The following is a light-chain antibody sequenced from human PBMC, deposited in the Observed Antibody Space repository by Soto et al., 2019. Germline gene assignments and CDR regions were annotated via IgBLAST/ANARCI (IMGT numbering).Light chain of an antibody. CDR1: QGISSC. CDR2: ASS. Sequence: AIRMTQSPSSFSASTGDRVTITCRASQGISSCLTWYQQQPGKAPKLLIYASSTLQRGVPSRLSGSGSGTDFSFTISCLQSGAFTTYYCQQYYSYPRSLFGGGTKVEIK. J-gene: IGKJ4*01. CDR3: QQYYSYPRSL. V-gene: IGKV1-8*01.